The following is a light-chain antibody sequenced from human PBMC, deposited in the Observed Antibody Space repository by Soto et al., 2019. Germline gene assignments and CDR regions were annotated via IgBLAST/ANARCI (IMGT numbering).Light chain of an antibody. Sequence: LSPCECAKLSFGASQSVSSSYLAWYHQKPGQAPRLLIYGASSRATGIPDRFSGSGSGTDFTLTISSLEPEDPAVYYCHQYGSSRWAVGQGTKVDIK. V-gene: IGKV3-20*01. CDR1: QSVSSSY. CDR2: GAS. CDR3: HQYGSSRWA. J-gene: IGKJ1*01.